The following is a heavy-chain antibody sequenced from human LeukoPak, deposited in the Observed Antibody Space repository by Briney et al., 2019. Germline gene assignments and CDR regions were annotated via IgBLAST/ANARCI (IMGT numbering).Heavy chain of an antibody. V-gene: IGHV1-69*05. CDR2: IIPIFGTA. CDR1: GGTFSSYA. Sequence: GASVKVSCKASGGTFSSYAISWVRQAPGQGLEWMGGIIPIFGTANYAQKFQGRVTMTTDTSTSTAYMELRSLRSDDTAVYYCARLIVGATTDLDYWGQGTLVTVSS. D-gene: IGHD1-26*01. J-gene: IGHJ4*02. CDR3: ARLIVGATTDLDY.